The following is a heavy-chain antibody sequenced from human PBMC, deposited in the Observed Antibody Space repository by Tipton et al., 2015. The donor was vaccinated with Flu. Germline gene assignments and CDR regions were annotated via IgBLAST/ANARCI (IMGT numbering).Heavy chain of an antibody. CDR1: GFLFSRYE. Sequence: GSLRLSCAASGFLFSRYEMNWVRQAPGKGLEWLSYISSGGSTISYADSVRGRFTISRDNAKNSLYLQLNSLRAEDTAVYYCATLTGDDYWGQGTLVAVSS. CDR2: ISSGGSTI. CDR3: ATLTGDDY. V-gene: IGHV3-48*03. J-gene: IGHJ4*02. D-gene: IGHD7-27*01.